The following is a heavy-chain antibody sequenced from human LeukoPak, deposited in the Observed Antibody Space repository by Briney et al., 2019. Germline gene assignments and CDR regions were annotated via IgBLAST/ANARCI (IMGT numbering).Heavy chain of an antibody. V-gene: IGHV3-30*18. J-gene: IGHJ4*02. CDR2: ISYDGSNK. CDR3: AKFRYYFDY. D-gene: IGHD3-10*01. CDR1: GFTFSSYG. Sequence: GSLRLSCAAPGFTFSSYGMHWVRQAPGKGLEWVAVISYDGSNKYYADSVKGRFTISRDNSKNTLYLQMNSLRAEDTAVYYCAKFRYYFDYWGQGTLVTVSS.